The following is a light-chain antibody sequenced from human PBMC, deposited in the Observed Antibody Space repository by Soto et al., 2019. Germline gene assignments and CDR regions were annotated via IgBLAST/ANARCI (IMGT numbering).Light chain of an antibody. CDR3: QQYNNRPPWT. V-gene: IGKV3-15*01. Sequence: EIVMTQSPATLSVSPGERATLSCRASQSVGSNLAWYQQRPGQPPRLLMYGASTRATGIPARFSGSGSGAEFTLTNSSLQSEDFAVYYCQQYNNRPPWTFGQGTKVEIK. CDR2: GAS. CDR1: QSVGSN. J-gene: IGKJ1*01.